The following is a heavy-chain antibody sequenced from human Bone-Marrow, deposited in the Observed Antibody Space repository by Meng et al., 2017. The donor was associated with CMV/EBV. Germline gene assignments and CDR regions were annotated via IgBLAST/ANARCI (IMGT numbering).Heavy chain of an antibody. V-gene: IGHV3-21*01. CDR3: ARVVPAAIGGWY. D-gene: IGHD2-2*01. CDR2: ISSSSSYI. CDR1: GFTFSSYS. Sequence: GESLKISCAASGFTFSSYSMNWVRHAPGKGLEWVSSISSSSSYIYYADSVKGRFTISRDNAKNSLYLQMNSLRAEDTAVYYCARVVPAAIGGWYWGQGTLVTVSS. J-gene: IGHJ4*02.